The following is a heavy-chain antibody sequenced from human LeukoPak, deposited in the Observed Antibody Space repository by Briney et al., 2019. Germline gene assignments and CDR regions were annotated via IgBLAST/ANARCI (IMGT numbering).Heavy chain of an antibody. Sequence: SETLSLTCTVSGGSISSYYWSWIRQPPGKGLEWIWYIYYSGSTNYNPSLKSRVTISVDTSKNQFSLKLSSVTAADTAVYYCAATTYYFDYWGQGTLVTVSS. V-gene: IGHV4-59*01. CDR2: IYYSGST. D-gene: IGHD1-7*01. CDR1: GGSISSYY. J-gene: IGHJ4*02. CDR3: AATTYYFDY.